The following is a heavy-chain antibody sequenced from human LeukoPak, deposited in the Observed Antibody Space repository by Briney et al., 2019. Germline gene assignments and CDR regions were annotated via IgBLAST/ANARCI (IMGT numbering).Heavy chain of an antibody. J-gene: IGHJ4*02. CDR2: ISSCSSYI. D-gene: IGHD3-22*01. CDR1: GFTFSSYS. CDR3: ARLYYDSSGYPSPFDY. Sequence: GGSLRLSCAASGFTFSSYSMNWVRQAPGKGLEWVSSISSCSSYIYYADSVKGRFTISRDNAKNSLYLQMNSLRAEDTAVYYCARLYYDSSGYPSPFDYWGQGTLVTVSS. V-gene: IGHV3-21*01.